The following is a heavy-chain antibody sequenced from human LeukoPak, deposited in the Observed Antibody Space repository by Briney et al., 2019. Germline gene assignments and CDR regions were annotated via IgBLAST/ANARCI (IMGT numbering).Heavy chain of an antibody. CDR1: GGSISNY. Sequence: PSETLSLTCTISGGSISNYWSWIRQTPGKGLEWIGYIYYTGGTDYNPSLKSRVTMSVDTSKNQFSLKLSSVTAADTAVYYCARVGGVPAAIRGAFDIWGQGTMVTVSS. V-gene: IGHV4-59*12. D-gene: IGHD2-2*02. J-gene: IGHJ3*02. CDR3: ARVGGVPAAIRGAFDI. CDR2: IYYTGGT.